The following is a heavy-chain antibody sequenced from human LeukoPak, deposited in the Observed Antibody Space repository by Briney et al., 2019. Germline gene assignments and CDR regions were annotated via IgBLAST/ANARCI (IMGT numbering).Heavy chain of an antibody. J-gene: IGHJ4*02. D-gene: IGHD1-26*01. CDR1: GYTLTELS. Sequence: ASVTVSCKVSGYTLTELSMHWVRQARGKGLEGMGGFDPEDGETIYAQKFQGRVTMTEDTSTDTAYMELSSLRSEDTAVYYCATASGSYYGGIDYWGQGTLVTVSS. CDR3: ATASGSYYGGIDY. CDR2: FDPEDGET. V-gene: IGHV1-24*01.